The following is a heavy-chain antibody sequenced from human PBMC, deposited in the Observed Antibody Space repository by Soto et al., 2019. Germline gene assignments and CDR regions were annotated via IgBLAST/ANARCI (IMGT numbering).Heavy chain of an antibody. V-gene: IGHV1-69*01. CDR2: IIPIFGTA. J-gene: IGHJ4*02. CDR3: ARGPGGYCSGGSCYPKYYFDY. D-gene: IGHD2-15*01. Sequence: QVQLVQSGAEVKKPGSSVKVSCKASGGTFSSYAISWVRQAPGQGLEWMGGIIPIFGTANYAQKFQGRVTIPADESTSTAYMELSSLRSEDTAVYYCARGPGGYCSGGSCYPKYYFDYWGQGTLVTVSS. CDR1: GGTFSSYA.